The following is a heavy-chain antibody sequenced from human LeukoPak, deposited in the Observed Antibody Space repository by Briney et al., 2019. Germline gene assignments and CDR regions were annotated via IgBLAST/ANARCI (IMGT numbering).Heavy chain of an antibody. D-gene: IGHD3-10*01. CDR2: IHYTGST. V-gene: IGHV4-59*01. CDR1: GGSIRGYY. J-gene: IGHJ4*02. Sequence: PSETLSLTCTVSGGSIRGYYWSWIRQPPGKGLEWIGYIHYTGSTDYNPSLNSRLTMSVDTSKNQFSLNLSSVTAADTAVYYCARGYGSGSYNNFNHWGQGILATVSS. CDR3: ARGYGSGSYNNFNH.